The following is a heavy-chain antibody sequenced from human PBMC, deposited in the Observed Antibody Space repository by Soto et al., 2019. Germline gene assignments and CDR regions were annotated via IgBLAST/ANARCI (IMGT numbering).Heavy chain of an antibody. J-gene: IGHJ4*02. D-gene: IGHD2-21*02. CDR2: ISRSGGIT. Sequence: EVQLLESGGGLVQPGGSLRLSCAASGFTFSSYGMSWVRQAPGKGLEWVSAISRSGGITYYADSVKGRFTISRDKSKNTLYLQMNRLRAEDAAVYYCAKDSTHESECGGDCYPRYFDYWGQGTLVTASS. V-gene: IGHV3-23*01. CDR1: GFTFSSYG. CDR3: AKDSTHESECGGDCYPRYFDY.